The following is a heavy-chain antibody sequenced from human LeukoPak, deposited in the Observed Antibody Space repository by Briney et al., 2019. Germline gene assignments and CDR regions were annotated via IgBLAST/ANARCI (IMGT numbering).Heavy chain of an antibody. CDR1: GFTFSSYE. D-gene: IGHD3-3*01. Sequence: GGSLRLSCAASGFTFSSYEMNWVRQAPGKGLEWVSYISSSGSTIYYADSVKGRFTISRDNAKNSLYLQMNSLRAENTAVYYCARDRNTDFWSGYYTNYFDYWGQGTLVTVSS. CDR3: ARDRNTDFWSGYYTNYFDY. J-gene: IGHJ4*02. V-gene: IGHV3-48*03. CDR2: ISSSGSTI.